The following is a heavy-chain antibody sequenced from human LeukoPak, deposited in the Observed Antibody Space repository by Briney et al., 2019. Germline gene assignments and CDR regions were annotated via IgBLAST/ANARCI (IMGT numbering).Heavy chain of an antibody. J-gene: IGHJ4*02. CDR1: GFTFSSYW. D-gene: IGHD1-14*01. CDR2: IKQDGSEK. CDR3: ARKTGDC. V-gene: IGHV3-7*01. Sequence: GGSLSLSCSASGFTFSSYWMSWVRQAPGTGLEWVANIKQDGSEKYCVDSVKGRFTISRDNAKNSLYLQMNSLRVEDTAVYYCARKTGDCWGQGTLVIVSS.